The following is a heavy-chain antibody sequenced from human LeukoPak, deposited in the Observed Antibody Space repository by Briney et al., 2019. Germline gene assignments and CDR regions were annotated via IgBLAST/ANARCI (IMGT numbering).Heavy chain of an antibody. CDR1: GGTFSSYA. J-gene: IGHJ4*02. D-gene: IGHD3-16*02. Sequence: SVKVSCKASGGTFSSYAISWVRQAPGQGLEWMGGVIPIFGTANYAQKFQGGVTITADESTSTAYMELSSLRSEDTAVYYCARAKDYVWGSYRQYYFDYWGQGTLVTVSS. CDR3: ARAKDYVWGSYRQYYFDY. CDR2: VIPIFGTA. V-gene: IGHV1-69*13.